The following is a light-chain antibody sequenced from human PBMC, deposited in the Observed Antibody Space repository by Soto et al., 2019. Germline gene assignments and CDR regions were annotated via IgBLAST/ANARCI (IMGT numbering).Light chain of an antibody. J-gene: IGKJ1*01. V-gene: IGKV3-15*01. CDR3: QQYNNWPPWT. CDR2: GAS. Sequence: EIVMTQSPATLSVSPGERVTLSCRASQSVSSNLAWYQQKPGQAPRLLIYGASTRVTDIPARFSGSGSGTEFTLTISSLQSEDFAVYYCQQYNNWPPWTFCQGTKVEIK. CDR1: QSVSSN.